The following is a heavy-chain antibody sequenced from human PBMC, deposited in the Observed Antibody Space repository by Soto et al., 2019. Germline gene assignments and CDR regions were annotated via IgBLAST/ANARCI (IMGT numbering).Heavy chain of an antibody. V-gene: IGHV2-70*01. J-gene: IGHJ3*02. D-gene: IGHD3-22*01. CDR2: IDWDDDK. CDR1: GFSLSTSGVG. Sequence: SGPTLVNPTQTLTLTCTFSGFSLSTSGVGVGWIRQPPGKALEWLALIDWDDDKYYSTSLKTRLTISKDTSKNQVVLTMTNMDPVDTATYYCARRRRYYDSSGYRDDAFDIWGQGTMVTVSS. CDR3: ARRRRYYDSSGYRDDAFDI.